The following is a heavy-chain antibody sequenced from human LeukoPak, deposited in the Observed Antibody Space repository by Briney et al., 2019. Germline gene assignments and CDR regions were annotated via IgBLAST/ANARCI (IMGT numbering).Heavy chain of an antibody. Sequence: PGGSLRLSCAASGFTFSSYTMSWVRQAPGKGLEWVSSISGSGGYTYYADSVKGRFTISRDNSKNTLYLQMNSLRAEDTAVYYCAKNGANTYGSFDYWGQGTLVTVSS. CDR3: AKNGANTYGSFDY. D-gene: IGHD5-18*01. J-gene: IGHJ4*02. CDR2: ISGSGGYT. CDR1: GFTFSSYT. V-gene: IGHV3-23*01.